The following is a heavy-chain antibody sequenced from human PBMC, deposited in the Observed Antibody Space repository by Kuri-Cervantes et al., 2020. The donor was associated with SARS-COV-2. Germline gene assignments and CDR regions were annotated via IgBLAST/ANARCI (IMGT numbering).Heavy chain of an antibody. D-gene: IGHD2-21*02. CDR3: ARWGLGIVVVTANWFDP. J-gene: IGHJ5*02. CDR1: GGSFSGYY. CDR2: IYYSGST. Sequence: SQTLSLTCAVYGGSFSGYYWSWIRQPPGKGLEWIAYIYYSGSTNYNPSLKSRVTISVDTSKNQFSLKLSSVTAADTAVYYCARWGLGIVVVTANWFDPWGQGTLVTVSS. V-gene: IGHV4-59*12.